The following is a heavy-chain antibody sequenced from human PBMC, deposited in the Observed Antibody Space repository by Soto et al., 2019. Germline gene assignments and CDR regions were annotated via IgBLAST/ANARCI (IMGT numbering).Heavy chain of an antibody. CDR1: GYTFTIYG. J-gene: IGHJ4*02. CDR3: ARTAVAGTSDFDY. V-gene: IGHV1-18*01. CDR2: ISAYNGNT. Sequence: ASVKVSCKASGYTFTIYGISCVLQSPGQGLEWMGCISAYNGNTNYAQKLQGRVTMTTDTSTSTAYMELRSLRSDDTAVYYCARTAVAGTSDFDYWGQGTLVTVSS. D-gene: IGHD6-19*01.